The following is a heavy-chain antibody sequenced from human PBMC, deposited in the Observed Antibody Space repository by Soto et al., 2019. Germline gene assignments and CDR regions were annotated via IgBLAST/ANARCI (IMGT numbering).Heavy chain of an antibody. CDR1: AFTCSNFE. Sequence: PVVSLSVSCAASAFTCSNFEMHWVRQAPGKGLEWVSYINTAGSTKYYAESVKGRFTISRDNARNSLFLQMNSLRAEDTAVYYCARAECSTPNCLTAYYSYGLAVWGQGTTVTVSS. CDR2: INTAGSTK. J-gene: IGHJ6*02. CDR3: ARAECSTPNCLTAYYSYGLAV. D-gene: IGHD2-2*01. V-gene: IGHV3-48*03.